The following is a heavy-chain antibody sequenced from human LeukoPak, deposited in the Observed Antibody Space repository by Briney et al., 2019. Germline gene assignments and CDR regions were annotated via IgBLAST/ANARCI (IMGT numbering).Heavy chain of an antibody. CDR3: ARDLSFRSSSHFDY. V-gene: IGHV3-21*01. D-gene: IGHD6-13*01. CDR1: GFTFSSYS. Sequence: PGGSLRLSCAASGFTFSSYSMNWVRQAPGKGLEWVSSISSSSSYIYYADSVKGRFTISRVNAKNSLYLQMNSLRAEDTAVYYCARDLSFRSSSHFDYWGQGTLVTVSS. CDR2: ISSSSSYI. J-gene: IGHJ4*02.